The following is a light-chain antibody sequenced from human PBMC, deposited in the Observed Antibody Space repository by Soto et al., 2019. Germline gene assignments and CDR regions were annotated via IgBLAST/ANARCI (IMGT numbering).Light chain of an antibody. Sequence: DIQMTQSPSSLSASVGDRVTITCRASQSIGSYLHWYQQKPRTAPKLLIYAATTLQSGVRSRFSGSGSGTAFTLTISSLQPEDFATYYCQQSYSYVCTFGQGTKLEIK. CDR3: QQSYSYVCT. J-gene: IGKJ2*02. V-gene: IGKV1-39*01. CDR1: QSIGSY. CDR2: AAT.